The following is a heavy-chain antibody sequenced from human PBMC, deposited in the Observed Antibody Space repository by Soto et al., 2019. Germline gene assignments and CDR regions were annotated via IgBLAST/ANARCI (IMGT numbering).Heavy chain of an antibody. CDR1: SGSLSGYY. Sequence: QVQLQESGPGLVKPSETLSLTCSVSSGSLSGYYWSWIRQPPGKGLKWIGYIYYSGSTNYNPSLKSRVTISVDMSRNQVSLKVSSVTAADTAVYYCARNDYGGNPFFAYWGQGALVTVSS. V-gene: IGHV4-59*01. D-gene: IGHD4-17*01. J-gene: IGHJ4*02. CDR2: IYYSGST. CDR3: ARNDYGGNPFFAY.